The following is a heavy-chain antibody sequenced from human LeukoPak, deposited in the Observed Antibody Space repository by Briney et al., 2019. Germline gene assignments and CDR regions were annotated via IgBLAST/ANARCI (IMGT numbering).Heavy chain of an antibody. D-gene: IGHD2-2*01. V-gene: IGHV1-8*01. CDR2: MNPNSGNT. J-gene: IGHJ5*02. CDR1: GYTFTSYD. Sequence: GASVKVSCKASGYTFTSYDINWVRQATGQGLEWMGWMNPNSGNTGYAQKFQGRVTMTRNTSISTAYMELSSLRSEDTAVYYCARVLGYCSSTSCFNWFDPWGQGTLVTVSS. CDR3: ARVLGYCSSTSCFNWFDP.